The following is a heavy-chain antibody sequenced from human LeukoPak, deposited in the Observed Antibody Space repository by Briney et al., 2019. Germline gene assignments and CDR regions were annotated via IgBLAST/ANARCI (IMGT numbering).Heavy chain of an antibody. Sequence: PGGSLRLSCAAPGFIFRSYWMSWVRQAPGKGPEWVASIKEDGSEKSYVDSVKGRFTISRDNAKKSLHLQMDSLRAEDTAVYYCARVQPYAYYGSGDYDRPFDLWGQGTMVIVSS. CDR2: IKEDGSEK. D-gene: IGHD3-3*01. J-gene: IGHJ3*01. V-gene: IGHV3-7*01. CDR3: ARVQPYAYYGSGDYDRPFDL. CDR1: GFIFRSYW.